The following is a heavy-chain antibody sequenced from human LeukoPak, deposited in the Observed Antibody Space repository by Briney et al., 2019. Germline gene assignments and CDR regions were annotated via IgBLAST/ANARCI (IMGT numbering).Heavy chain of an antibody. J-gene: IGHJ3*02. Sequence: GGSLRLSCAASGFTFNDYSMNWVRQAPGKGLEWVSSISSSSRYIYYADSVKGRFTISRDNAKNSLYLQMNSLRAEDTAVYYCAREMYDSMGGSFDIWGQGTMVTVSS. V-gene: IGHV3-21*01. D-gene: IGHD3-22*01. CDR2: ISSSSRYI. CDR3: AREMYDSMGGSFDI. CDR1: GFTFNDYS.